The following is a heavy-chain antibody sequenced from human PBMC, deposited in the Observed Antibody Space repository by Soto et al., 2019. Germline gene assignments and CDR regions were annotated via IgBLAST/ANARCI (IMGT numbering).Heavy chain of an antibody. J-gene: IGHJ6*02. D-gene: IGHD6-13*01. Sequence: ASVKVSCKASGYTFTSYAMHWVRQAPGQRLEWMGWINAGNGNTKYSQKFQGRVTITTDTSASTAYMELSSLRSEDTAVYYCARDHGSSWYRLYSSDYYYGMDVWGQGTTVTVSS. CDR3: ARDHGSSWYRLYSSDYYYGMDV. CDR2: INAGNGNT. V-gene: IGHV1-3*01. CDR1: GYTFTSYA.